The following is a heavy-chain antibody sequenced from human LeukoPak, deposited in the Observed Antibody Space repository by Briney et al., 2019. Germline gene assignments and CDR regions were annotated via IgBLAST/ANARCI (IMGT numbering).Heavy chain of an antibody. Sequence: GGSLRLSCAVSGFTVSSNYMSWVRQAPGKGLEWGSVVYDGGSTDYAESVKGRFTISRDNSKNTLYLQMNSLRAEDTAVYYCARGWGYCSSTGCHVFDYWGQGTLVTVSS. CDR1: GFTVSSNY. D-gene: IGHD2-2*01. CDR3: ARGWGYCSSTGCHVFDY. J-gene: IGHJ4*02. CDR2: VYDGGST. V-gene: IGHV3-53*01.